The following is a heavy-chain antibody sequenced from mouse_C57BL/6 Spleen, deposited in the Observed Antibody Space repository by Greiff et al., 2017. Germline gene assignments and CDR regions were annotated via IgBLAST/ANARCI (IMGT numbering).Heavy chain of an antibody. D-gene: IGHD1-1*01. J-gene: IGHJ3*01. CDR1: GYTFTSYT. CDR3: ARSGTTVVAPSY. CDR2: INPSSGYT. V-gene: IGHV1-4*01. Sequence: VQLQQSGAELARPGASVKMSCKASGYTFTSYTMHWVKQRPGQGLEWIGYINPSSGYTKYNQKFKDKATLTADKSSSTAYMQLSSLTSEDSAVYYCARSGTTVVAPSYWGQGTLVTVSA.